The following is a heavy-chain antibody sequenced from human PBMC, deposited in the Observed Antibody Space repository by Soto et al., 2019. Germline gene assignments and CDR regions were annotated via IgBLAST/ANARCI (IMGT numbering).Heavy chain of an antibody. CDR2: ITGRGDTT. J-gene: IGHJ5*02. V-gene: IGHV3-23*01. D-gene: IGHD1-26*01. CDR3: AKDLYVQPPSGWFDP. CDR1: GFPFGDHA. Sequence: GGSLRLSCAASGFPFGDHAMHWVRQAPGEGLEWVSAITGRGDTTYYADSVKGRFTVSRDNSKNTLFLQMMSLRAKDTAVYYCAKDLYVQPPSGWFDPWGQGTVVTVS.